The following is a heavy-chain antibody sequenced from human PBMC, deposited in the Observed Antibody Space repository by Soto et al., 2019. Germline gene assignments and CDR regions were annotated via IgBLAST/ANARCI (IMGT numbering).Heavy chain of an antibody. CDR2: LFSGGST. D-gene: IGHD1-7*01. Sequence: GGSLRLSCAASGFTVSSNYMSWVRQAPGKGLEWVSVLFSGGSTYYADSVRGRFTISRDNSKNTLYLQMNSLRVEDTAIYYCARVGTVHSYYFDYWGQGTLVTVSS. J-gene: IGHJ4*02. CDR3: ARVGTVHSYYFDY. V-gene: IGHV3-53*01. CDR1: GFTVSSNY.